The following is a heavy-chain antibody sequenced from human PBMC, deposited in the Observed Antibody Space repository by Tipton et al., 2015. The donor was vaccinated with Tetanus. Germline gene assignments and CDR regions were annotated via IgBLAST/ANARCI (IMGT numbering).Heavy chain of an antibody. CDR2: IDPNSGGT. Sequence: QLVQSGAEVKRPGASLTVSCKASGYTFTGYYMYWVRQAPGQGLEWVGWIDPNSGGTIYAQNFQGRVTMTRDTSISTVYMELSRLRSDDTAVYYCARDRGDYIYYGMDVWGPGTTVTVSS. CDR1: GYTFTGYY. V-gene: IGHV1-2*02. J-gene: IGHJ6*02. D-gene: IGHD3-22*01. CDR3: ARDRGDYIYYGMDV.